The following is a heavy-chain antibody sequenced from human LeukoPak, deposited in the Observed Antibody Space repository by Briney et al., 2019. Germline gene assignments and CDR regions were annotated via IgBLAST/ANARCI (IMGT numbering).Heavy chain of an antibody. V-gene: IGHV3-30*18. CDR3: AKDGSGSLPYYFDY. Sequence: GGSLRLSCAASGFTFSSYGMHWVRQAPGKGLEWVAVISYDGSNKYYADSVKGRFTISRDNSKNTLYLQMNSLRAEDTAVYYCAKDGSGSLPYYFDYWGQGTLVTVSS. D-gene: IGHD1-26*01. CDR2: ISYDGSNK. CDR1: GFTFSSYG. J-gene: IGHJ4*02.